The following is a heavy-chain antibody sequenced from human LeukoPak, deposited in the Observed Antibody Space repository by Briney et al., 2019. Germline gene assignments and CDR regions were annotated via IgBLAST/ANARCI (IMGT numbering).Heavy chain of an antibody. Sequence: ASVKVSRKASGGTFSSYAISWVRQAPGQGLEWMGGIIPIFGTANYAQKFQGRVTITADESTSTAYMELSSLRSDDTAVYYCARDYSSIAAAGKGGFDYWGQGALVTVSS. D-gene: IGHD6-13*01. CDR1: GGTFSSYA. CDR3: ARDYSSIAAAGKGGFDY. V-gene: IGHV1-69*13. CDR2: IIPIFGTA. J-gene: IGHJ4*02.